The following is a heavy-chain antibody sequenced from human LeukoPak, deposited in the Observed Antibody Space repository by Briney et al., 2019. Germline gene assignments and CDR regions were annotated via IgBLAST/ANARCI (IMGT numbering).Heavy chain of an antibody. Sequence: GGSLRLSCAAFGFTFSSYSMNWVRQVPGKGLEWVSASGTAGDTYYADSVKGRFTISRDDSKNTLYLQMTSLRAEDTAVYYCAKKTPGTYPFDYWGQGTLVTVSP. CDR1: GFTFSSYS. D-gene: IGHD6-13*01. CDR3: AKKTPGTYPFDY. CDR2: SGTAGDT. V-gene: IGHV3-23*01. J-gene: IGHJ4*02.